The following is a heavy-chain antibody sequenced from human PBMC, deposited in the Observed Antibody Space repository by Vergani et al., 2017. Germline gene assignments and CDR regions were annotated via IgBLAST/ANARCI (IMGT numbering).Heavy chain of an antibody. J-gene: IGHJ4*02. CDR3: ASHTTVTTISS. CDR2: IYTSGST. CDR1: GGSISSSSYY. D-gene: IGHD4-17*01. Sequence: QLQLQESGPGLVKPSETLSLTCTVSGGSISSSSYYWGWIRQPPGKGLEWIGSIYTSGSTNYNPSLKSRVTISVDTSKNMFSLKLSSVTAADTGVYYCASHTTVTTISSWGQGTLVTVSS. V-gene: IGHV4-39*07.